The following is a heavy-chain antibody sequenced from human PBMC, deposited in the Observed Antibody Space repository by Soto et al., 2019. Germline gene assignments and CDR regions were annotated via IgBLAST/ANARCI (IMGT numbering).Heavy chain of an antibody. Sequence: QVHLQESGPGLVKPSETLSLTCAVSSGSISSNYWWTWVRQSPGKGLEWIGESDHSGSTNYNPSLKTRVTISVDKSKNQFCLKLTSVTAADPAVYFCAAVSGGCSRTTCQIDPWGQGTLVTVSS. V-gene: IGHV4-4*02. D-gene: IGHD2-2*01. J-gene: IGHJ5*02. CDR1: SGSISSNYW. CDR2: SDHSGST. CDR3: AAVSGGCSRTTCQIDP.